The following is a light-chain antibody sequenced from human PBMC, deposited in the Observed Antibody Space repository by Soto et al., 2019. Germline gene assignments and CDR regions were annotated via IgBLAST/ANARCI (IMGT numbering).Light chain of an antibody. J-gene: IGKJ4*01. CDR2: AAS. Sequence: DIQMTQSPSSLSASVGDRVTITCRASQVIDNYLGWLQQKPGKAPQSLIYAASVLQSGVPSRFGGSESGTDFTLTISSLQPEDVALYYCQQYRSYPLTFGGGTRVESK. CDR1: QVIDNY. V-gene: IGKV1-16*01. CDR3: QQYRSYPLT.